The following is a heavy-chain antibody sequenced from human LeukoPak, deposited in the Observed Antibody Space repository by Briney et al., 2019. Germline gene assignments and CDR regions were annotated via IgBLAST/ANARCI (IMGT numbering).Heavy chain of an antibody. CDR3: ARGMDWYYMDV. CDR1: GGSFRGYY. J-gene: IGHJ6*03. V-gene: IGHV4-34*01. Sequence: SETLSLTCAVYGGSFRGYYWSWIRQPPGKGLEWIGEINHSGSTNYNPSLKSRVTISVDTSKNQFSLKLSSVTAADTAVYYCARGMDWYYMDVWGKGTTVTVSS. D-gene: IGHD2-2*03. CDR2: INHSGST.